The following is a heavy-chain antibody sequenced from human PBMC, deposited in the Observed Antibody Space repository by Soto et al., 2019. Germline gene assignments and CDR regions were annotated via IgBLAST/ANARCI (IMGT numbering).Heavy chain of an antibody. CDR1: GGSISGYY. Sequence: SETLSLTCTVSGGSISGYYWSWIRQPPGKGLEWIGYMYKTGSTDYNPSFKSRVTISVDPSKNQFSLRLNSVTAADTAVYYCANSIWDTSGWKTDYWGQGNLVTVS. D-gene: IGHD6-19*01. CDR2: MYKTGST. J-gene: IGHJ4*02. CDR3: ANSIWDTSGWKTDY. V-gene: IGHV4-59*01.